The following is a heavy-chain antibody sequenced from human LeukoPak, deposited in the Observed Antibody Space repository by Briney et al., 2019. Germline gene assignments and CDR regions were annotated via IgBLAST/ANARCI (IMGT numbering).Heavy chain of an antibody. CDR1: GFTSSSYG. J-gene: IGHJ4*02. V-gene: IGHV3-30*03. CDR3: ASGTGWLIES. Sequence: GGSLRLSCAASGFTSSSYGMHWVRQAPGKGLEWVTLISYDRSNKYYSDSVKGRFTISRDNAKNSLHLQMSSLKVEDTAVYFCASGTGWLIESWGQGTQVIVSS. D-gene: IGHD6-19*01. CDR2: ISYDRSNK.